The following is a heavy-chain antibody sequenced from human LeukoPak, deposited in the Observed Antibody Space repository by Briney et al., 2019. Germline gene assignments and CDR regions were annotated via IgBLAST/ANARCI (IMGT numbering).Heavy chain of an antibody. CDR3: ARGTPSYYYDSSGYPPRYYYGMDV. Sequence: PSETLSLTCTVSGGSISSGDYYWSWIRQPPGKGLEWIGYIYYSGSTYYNPSLKSRVTISVDTSKNQFSLKLSSVTAADTAVYYCARGTPSYYYDSSGYPPRYYYGMDVWGQGTTVTVSS. D-gene: IGHD3-22*01. V-gene: IGHV4-30-4*01. CDR1: GGSISSGDYY. J-gene: IGHJ6*02. CDR2: IYYSGST.